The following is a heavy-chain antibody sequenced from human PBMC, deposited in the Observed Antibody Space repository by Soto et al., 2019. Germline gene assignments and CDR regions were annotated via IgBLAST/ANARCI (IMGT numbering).Heavy chain of an antibody. J-gene: IGHJ6*02. Sequence: QVQLQESGPGLVKPSGTLSLTCAVSGGSISSSNWWSWVRQPPGKGLEWIGEIYHSGSTNYNPSLKRRVTKSVDKSKNQFSLKLSSVTAADTAVYYCARVGYDYVWGSYRPYYYGMDVWGQGTTVTVSS. V-gene: IGHV4-4*02. CDR2: IYHSGST. CDR3: ARVGYDYVWGSYRPYYYGMDV. D-gene: IGHD3-16*02. CDR1: GGSISSSNW.